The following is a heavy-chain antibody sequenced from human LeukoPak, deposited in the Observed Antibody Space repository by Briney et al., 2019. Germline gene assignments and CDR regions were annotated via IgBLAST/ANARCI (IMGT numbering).Heavy chain of an antibody. V-gene: IGHV4-34*01. D-gene: IGHD3-3*01. CDR3: ARGPRTITIFGVVSQRTHPHDY. Sequence: SETLSLTCAVYGGSFSGYYWSWIRQPPGKGLEWIGEINHSGSTNYNPSLKSRVTISVDTSKNQLSLKLSSVTAADTAVYYCARGPRTITIFGVVSQRTHPHDYWGQGTLVTVSS. J-gene: IGHJ4*02. CDR1: GGSFSGYY. CDR2: INHSGST.